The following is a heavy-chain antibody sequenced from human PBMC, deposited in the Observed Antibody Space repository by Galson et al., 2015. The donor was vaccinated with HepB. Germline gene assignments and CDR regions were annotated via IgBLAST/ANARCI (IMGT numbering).Heavy chain of an antibody. Sequence: LSLTCSVSGGSISTNYWSWIRQAPGKGLEWIGCIHYSGSTDYNPPLKSRVTISVDTSKNQFSLRLSSVTAADTAVYYCARDCSSSSCYTTDGYYYGMDVWGQGTTVTISS. V-gene: IGHV4-59*01. D-gene: IGHD2-2*02. CDR3: ARDCSSSSCYTTDGYYYGMDV. CDR2: IHYSGST. J-gene: IGHJ6*02. CDR1: GGSISTNY.